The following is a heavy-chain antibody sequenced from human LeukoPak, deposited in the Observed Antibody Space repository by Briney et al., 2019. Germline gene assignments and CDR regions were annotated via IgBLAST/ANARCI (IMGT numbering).Heavy chain of an antibody. J-gene: IGHJ4*02. CDR1: GDSVSSNSAA. CDR3: ARAAYYYGSGSYYRFDY. CDR2: TYYRSKWYN. Sequence: SQTLSLTCAISGDSVSSNSAAWNWIRQSPSRGLEWLGRTYYRSKWYNDYAVSVKSRITINPDTSKNQFSLQLNSVTPEDTAVYYCARAAYYYGSGSYYRFDYWGQGTLVTVSS. D-gene: IGHD3-10*01. V-gene: IGHV6-1*01.